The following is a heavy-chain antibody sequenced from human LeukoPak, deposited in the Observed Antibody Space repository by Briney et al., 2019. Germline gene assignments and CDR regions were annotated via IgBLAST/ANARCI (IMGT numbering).Heavy chain of an antibody. Sequence: SVKVSCKASGGTFSRYAISWVRQAPGQGLEWMGGIISIFGTAIYAQKFQGRVTITADESTSTAYMELSSLRSEDTAVYYCARDFGDGYNYRHDAFDIWGQGTMVTVSS. CDR3: ARDFGDGYNYRHDAFDI. V-gene: IGHV1-69*13. CDR2: IISIFGTA. J-gene: IGHJ3*02. CDR1: GGTFSRYA. D-gene: IGHD5-24*01.